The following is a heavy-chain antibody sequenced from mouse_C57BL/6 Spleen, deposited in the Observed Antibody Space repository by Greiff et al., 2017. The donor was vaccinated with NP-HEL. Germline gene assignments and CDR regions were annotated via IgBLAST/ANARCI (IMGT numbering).Heavy chain of an antibody. CDR3: ARRDYYGTYYCDY. Sequence: VQLQQSGPELVKPGASVKIPCKASGYTFTDYNMDWVKQSHGKSLEWIGDINPNNGGTIYNQKFKGKATLTVDKSSSTAYMELRSLTSEDTAVYYCARRDYYGTYYCDYWGQGTTLTVSS. J-gene: IGHJ2*01. CDR1: GYTFTDYN. V-gene: IGHV1-18*01. D-gene: IGHD1-1*01. CDR2: INPNNGGT.